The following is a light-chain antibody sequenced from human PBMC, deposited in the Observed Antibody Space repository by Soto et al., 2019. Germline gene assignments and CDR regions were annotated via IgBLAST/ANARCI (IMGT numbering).Light chain of an antibody. CDR2: DVR. Sequence: QSVLTQPASVSGSPGQSITISCTGTSSDVGGYNYVSWYQHHPGKAPKLMIYDVRIRPSGVSNRFAGSKSGNTASLTNSGLQAEDEADYYCSSYATSSGVVFGGGTKVTVL. J-gene: IGLJ2*01. CDR1: SSDVGGYNY. V-gene: IGLV2-14*03. CDR3: SSYATSSGVV.